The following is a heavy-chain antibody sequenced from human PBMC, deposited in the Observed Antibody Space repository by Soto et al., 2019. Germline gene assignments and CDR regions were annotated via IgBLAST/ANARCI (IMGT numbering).Heavy chain of an antibody. J-gene: IGHJ5*02. D-gene: IGHD5-12*01. CDR1: GGSINNGDYY. CDR2: IYYDGNS. V-gene: IGHV4-30-4*01. Sequence: SETLSLTCTVSGGSINNGDYYWTWVRQPPGKGLEWIGYIYYDGNSQHNPSLKSRVTMSIDTSKNQFSLNLSSVTAADTAVYYCARDRRWLPRGPNNWLDLWGQGTQVTVSS. CDR3: ARDRRWLPRGPNNWLDL.